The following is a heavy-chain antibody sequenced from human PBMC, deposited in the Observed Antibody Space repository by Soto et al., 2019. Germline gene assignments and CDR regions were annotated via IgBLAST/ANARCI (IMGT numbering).Heavy chain of an antibody. CDR2: IFYSGST. Sequence: SETLSLTCTVSCRSISNYYWSWIRQPPGRGLEWIGHIFYSGSTNYNPALKSRVTISVDTSKSQFSLKLSSVTAADMAVYYCAKDSGYNYGYFRWFDPWGQGTLVTVS. CDR3: AKDSGYNYGYFRWFDP. CDR1: CRSISNYY. V-gene: IGHV4-59*01. J-gene: IGHJ5*02. D-gene: IGHD5-18*01.